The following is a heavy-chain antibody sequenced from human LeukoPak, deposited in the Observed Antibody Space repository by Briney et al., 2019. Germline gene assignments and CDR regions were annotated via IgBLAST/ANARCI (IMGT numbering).Heavy chain of an antibody. V-gene: IGHV4-39*01. D-gene: IGHD6-19*01. CDR2: IHYSGST. J-gene: IGHJ5*02. Sequence: PSETLSLTCTASGDSISSGSYSWGWIRQPPGKGLEWIGSIHYSGSTYYNPSLNSRVTISVDTPKNQFSLKLSSVTAADTAVYYCARPLASGWYSWFDPWGQGTLVTVSS. CDR3: ARPLASGWYSWFDP. CDR1: GDSISSGSYS.